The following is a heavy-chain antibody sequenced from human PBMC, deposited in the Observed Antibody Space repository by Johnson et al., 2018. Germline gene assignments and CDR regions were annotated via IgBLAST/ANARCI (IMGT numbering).Heavy chain of an antibody. D-gene: IGHD3-22*01. Sequence: QVQLVQSGAAVKKPGSSVKVSCKASGGTFSSYTISWVRQAPGQGLEWMGRIIPILGLANYAQKFQGRVPIPADTSTGAAYMELSSLRSEETAVYYCAREAEYDRSGHMAFDIWGQGTMVTVSS. V-gene: IGHV1-69*04. CDR3: AREAEYDRSGHMAFDI. CDR2: IIPILGLA. CDR1: GGTFSSYT. J-gene: IGHJ3*02.